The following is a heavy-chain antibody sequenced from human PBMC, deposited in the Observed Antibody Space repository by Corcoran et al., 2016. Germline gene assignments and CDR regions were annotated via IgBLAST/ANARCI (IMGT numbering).Heavy chain of an antibody. CDR1: GGTFSSYA. D-gene: IGHD4-17*01. CDR2: IIPIFGTA. Sequence: QVQLVQSGAEVKKPGPSVKVSCKASGGTFSSYAISWVRQAPGQGLEWMGGIIPIFGTANYAQKFQGRVTITADESTSTAYMELGSLRSEDTAVYYCARRRTTVTTTGAYYYYYGMDVWGQGTTVTVSS. J-gene: IGHJ6*02. CDR3: ARRRTTVTTTGAYYYYYGMDV. V-gene: IGHV1-69*01.